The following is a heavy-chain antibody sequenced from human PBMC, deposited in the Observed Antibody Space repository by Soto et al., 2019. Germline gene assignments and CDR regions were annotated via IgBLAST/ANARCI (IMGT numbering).Heavy chain of an antibody. D-gene: IGHD3-16*01. Sequence: GGSLRLSCAASGFTFSSYWMSWVRQAPGKGLEWVANIKQDGSEKYYVDSVKGRFTISRDNAKNSLYLQMNSLRAEDTAVYYCAAQDPYDYIWGSYPNSVPYWGQGTLVTVSS. CDR2: IKQDGSEK. CDR3: AAQDPYDYIWGSYPNSVPY. J-gene: IGHJ4*02. V-gene: IGHV3-7*01. CDR1: GFTFSSYW.